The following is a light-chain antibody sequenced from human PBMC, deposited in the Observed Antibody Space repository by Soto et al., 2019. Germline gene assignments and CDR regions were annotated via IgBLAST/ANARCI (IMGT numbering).Light chain of an antibody. V-gene: IGKV3-20*01. CDR3: QQYRTSEII. CDR2: SAS. Sequence: EIVLTRSPGTLSLSPLEIATLSFMVGHSVSSSYLAWYQQKPGQAPRLLIYSASSRATGIPDRYSASGPGTDFTLTISRLEPEDFAVFFCQQYRTSEIIFGQGTRLEI. CDR1: HSVSSSY. J-gene: IGKJ5*01.